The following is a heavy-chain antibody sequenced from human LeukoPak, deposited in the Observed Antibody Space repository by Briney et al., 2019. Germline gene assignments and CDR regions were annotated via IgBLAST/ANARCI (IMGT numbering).Heavy chain of an antibody. Sequence: ASVKVSFKASGYTFTGYYMHWVRQAPGQGLEWMGWINPNSGGTNYAQKFQGRVTMTRDTSISTAYMELSRLRSDDTAVYYCARANIVVVPAAIPWWFDPWGQGTLVTVSS. CDR1: GYTFTGYY. D-gene: IGHD2-2*02. CDR2: INPNSGGT. CDR3: ARANIVVVPAAIPWWFDP. V-gene: IGHV1-2*02. J-gene: IGHJ5*02.